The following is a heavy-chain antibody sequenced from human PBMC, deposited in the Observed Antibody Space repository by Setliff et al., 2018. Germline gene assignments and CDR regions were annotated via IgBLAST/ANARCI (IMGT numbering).Heavy chain of an antibody. V-gene: IGHV3-15*01. CDR3: TRDEGWELLGGSLDY. CDR2: IKSKTDGGTT. J-gene: IGHJ4*02. CDR1: GFTFSNAW. D-gene: IGHD1-26*01. Sequence: GGSLRLSCAASGFTFSNAWMSWVRQAPGKGLEWVGRIKSKTDGGTTDYAAPVKGRFTISRDDSKNTLYLQMNSLKTEDTAVYYCTRDEGWELLGGSLDYWGQGTLVTAPQ.